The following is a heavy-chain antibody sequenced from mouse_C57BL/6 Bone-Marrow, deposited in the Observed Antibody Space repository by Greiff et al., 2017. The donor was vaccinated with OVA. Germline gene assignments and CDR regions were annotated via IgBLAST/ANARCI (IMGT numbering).Heavy chain of an antibody. Sequence: EVKLMESGAELVRPGASVTLSCTASGFNIKDDYMHWVKQRPEQGLEWIGWIDPENGDTEYASKFQGKATITADTSSNTAYLQLSSLTSEDTAVYYCTSDGYYWFAYWGQGTLVTVSA. CDR2: IDPENGDT. V-gene: IGHV14-4*01. CDR3: TSDGYYWFAY. J-gene: IGHJ3*01. D-gene: IGHD2-3*01. CDR1: GFNIKDDY.